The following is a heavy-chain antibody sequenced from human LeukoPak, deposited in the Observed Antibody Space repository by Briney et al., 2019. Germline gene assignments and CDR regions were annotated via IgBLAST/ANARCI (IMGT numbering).Heavy chain of an antibody. Sequence: ASVKVSCKTSGYTFTSYDINWVRQATGQGLEWMGWMNPNSGNTGYAQKFQGRVTMTRDTSTSTVYMELSSLRSEDTAVYYCARERHGDYDAFDIWGQGTMVTVSS. CDR1: GYTFTSYD. D-gene: IGHD4-17*01. CDR2: MNPNSGNT. V-gene: IGHV1-8*01. J-gene: IGHJ3*02. CDR3: ARERHGDYDAFDI.